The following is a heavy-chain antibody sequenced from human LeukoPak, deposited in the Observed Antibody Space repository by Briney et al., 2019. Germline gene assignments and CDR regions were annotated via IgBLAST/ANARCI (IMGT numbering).Heavy chain of an antibody. V-gene: IGHV3-11*04. CDR3: ARAVRGSYSGYYYYYMDV. Sequence: GGSLRLSCAASGYTLSEYYMSWVRQAPGKGLEWVSYISSSGSTIYYADSVKGRFTISRDNAKNSLYLQMNSLRAEDTGVYYCARAVRGSYSGYYYYYMDVWGKGTTVTVSS. J-gene: IGHJ6*03. CDR1: GYTLSEYY. D-gene: IGHD1-26*01. CDR2: ISSSGSTI.